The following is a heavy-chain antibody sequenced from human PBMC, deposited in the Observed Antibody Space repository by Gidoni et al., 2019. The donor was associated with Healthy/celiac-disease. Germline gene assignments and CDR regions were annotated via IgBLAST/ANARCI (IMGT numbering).Heavy chain of an antibody. V-gene: IGHV3-48*01. J-gene: IGHJ4*02. CDR2: ISSSSSTI. CDR1: GFTFSSYS. D-gene: IGHD2-21*01. Sequence: EVQLVDSGGGLVPPGGSLRLPCAAPGFTFSSYSMNWVRQAPGKGLEWVSYISSSSSTIYYADSGKGRFTISRENAKNSLYLQMNSLRAEDTAVYYCARDGDWGSYFDYWGQGTLVTVSS. CDR3: ARDGDWGSYFDY.